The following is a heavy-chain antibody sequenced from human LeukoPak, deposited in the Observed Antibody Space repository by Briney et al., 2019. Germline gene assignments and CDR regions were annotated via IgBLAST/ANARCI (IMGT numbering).Heavy chain of an antibody. CDR1: GFVFSNYW. CDR2: INDGGSGK. CDR3: ARAVTSTEGY. D-gene: IGHD4-17*01. J-gene: IGHJ4*02. Sequence: GSPRLSCAASGFVFSNYWMTWVRQAPGKGLEWVASINDGGSGKYYVDSVKGRFTISRDNAQKSLYLEMHSLRAEDTAVYYCARAVTSTEGYWGQGTLVTVSS. V-gene: IGHV3-7*03.